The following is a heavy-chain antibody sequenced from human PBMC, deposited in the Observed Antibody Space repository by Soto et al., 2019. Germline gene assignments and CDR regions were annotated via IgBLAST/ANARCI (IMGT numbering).Heavy chain of an antibody. D-gene: IGHD2-8*02. V-gene: IGHV3-23*01. CDR2: ISCSGGST. J-gene: IGHJ4*02. Sequence: GGSLRLSCAASGFTFSSYAMHWVRQAPGKGLEWVSAISCSGGSTYYADSVKGRFTISRDNSKNTLYLQMNSLRAEDTAVYYCANQVGAGVDYWGQGTLVTVSS. CDR1: GFTFSSYA. CDR3: ANQVGAGVDY.